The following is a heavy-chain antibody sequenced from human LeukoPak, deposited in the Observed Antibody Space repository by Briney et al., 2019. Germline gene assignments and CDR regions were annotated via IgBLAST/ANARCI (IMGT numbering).Heavy chain of an antibody. D-gene: IGHD1-1*01. CDR1: GFTFSSDW. CDR3: ANFPHLEPTYLDS. V-gene: IGHV3-7*01. CDR2: IKQDESEK. Sequence: GGSLRLSCVGSGFTFSSDWVSWVRQAPGKGREWVANIKQDESEKYYVDSVKGRFIVSRDNAKNSLYLQMNSLRVEDTAVYYCANFPHLEPTYLDSWGQGILVSVSS. J-gene: IGHJ4*02.